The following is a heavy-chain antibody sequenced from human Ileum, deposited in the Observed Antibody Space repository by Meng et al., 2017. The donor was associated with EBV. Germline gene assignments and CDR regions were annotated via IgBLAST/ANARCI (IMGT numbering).Heavy chain of an antibody. V-gene: IGHV4/OR15-8*02. D-gene: IGHD1-26*01. J-gene: IGHJ4*02. CDR1: GGSISSDYW. CDR2: RCPTGPT. CDR3: VRGGTYYLSY. Sequence: QGAPEESGPGLGKLSETPSPTSGISGGSISSDYWWSWVRQSPEKGLEWIGERCPTGPTYYNPSLKGRVSISIDKSKNQLSLKLNSVTAADTAGYYCVRGGTYYLSYWGQGSLVTVSS.